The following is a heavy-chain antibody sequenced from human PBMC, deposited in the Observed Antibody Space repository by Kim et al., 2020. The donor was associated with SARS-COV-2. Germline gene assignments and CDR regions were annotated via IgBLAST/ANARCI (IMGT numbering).Heavy chain of an antibody. CDR3: ARATSANNHWYFEL. CDR2: IRKKPNSYTS. J-gene: IGHJ2*01. Sequence: GGSLRLSCAASGFLFSDHYMDWVRQAPGKGLEWVALIRKKPNSYTSEHAATGKVRFTISKDISKNSVYLQMNSLKTEDTAVYDCARATSANNHWYFELWGRGTLVTVSS. CDR1: GFLFSDHY. V-gene: IGHV3-72*01. D-gene: IGHD5-12*01.